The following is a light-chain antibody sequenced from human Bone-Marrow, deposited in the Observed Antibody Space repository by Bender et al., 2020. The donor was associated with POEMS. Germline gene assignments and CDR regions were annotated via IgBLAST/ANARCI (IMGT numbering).Light chain of an antibody. CDR2: SSH. CDR3: AVWDDCLNGWV. CDR1: SSNIAAHA. J-gene: IGLJ3*02. V-gene: IGLV1-44*01. Sequence: QSVLTQPPSASGTPGQRVTISCSGGSSNIAAHAVNWYQHLPGTAPKLLIYSSHRRPSEVPDRFSGSRSGTSASLAISGLPSEDEADDYCAVWDDCLNGWVFGGGTKLTVL.